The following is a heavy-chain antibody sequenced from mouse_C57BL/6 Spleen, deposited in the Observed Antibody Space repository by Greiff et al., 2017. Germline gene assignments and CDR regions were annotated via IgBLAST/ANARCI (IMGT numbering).Heavy chain of an antibody. CDR2: ISDGGSYT. CDR3: ARDSSGYRVAY. J-gene: IGHJ3*01. V-gene: IGHV5-4*01. Sequence: VQVVESGGGLVKPGGSLKLSCAASGFTFSSYAMSWVRQTPEKRLEWVATISDGGSYTYYPDNAKGRFTISRDNARNNLYLQMSHLKSEDTAMYDCARDSSGYRVAYWGQGTLVTVSA. D-gene: IGHD3-2*02. CDR1: GFTFSSYA.